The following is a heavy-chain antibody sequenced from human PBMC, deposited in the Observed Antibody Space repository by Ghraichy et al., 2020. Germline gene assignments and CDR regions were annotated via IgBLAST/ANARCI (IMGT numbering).Heavy chain of an antibody. CDR3: AKSITGTGDAFDI. CDR2: MHPDTENT. J-gene: IGHJ3*02. Sequence: ASVKVSCKASRNTFTSYDINWVRQAPGQGLEGMGWMHPDTENTGYAQKFQGRVTMTRNTSISTAYMELSSLTYEDTAVYYFAKSITGTGDAFDIWGQGTMVTVSS. V-gene: IGHV1-8*01. CDR1: RNTFTSYD. D-gene: IGHD1-20*01.